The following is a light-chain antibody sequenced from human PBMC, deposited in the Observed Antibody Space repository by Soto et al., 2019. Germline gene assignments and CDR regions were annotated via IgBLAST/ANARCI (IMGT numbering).Light chain of an antibody. V-gene: IGKV1-5*01. CDR3: QQYNSYRWT. CDR1: QSISSW. J-gene: IGKJ1*01. Sequence: DIQMTQSPSTLAASVGDRVTITCRASQSISSWVAWYQQKPGKAPKLLIYDASSLKSGVPFRFSGSGSGTEFTLTISSLQPDDFATYHCQQYNSYRWTFGQGTKVDIK. CDR2: DAS.